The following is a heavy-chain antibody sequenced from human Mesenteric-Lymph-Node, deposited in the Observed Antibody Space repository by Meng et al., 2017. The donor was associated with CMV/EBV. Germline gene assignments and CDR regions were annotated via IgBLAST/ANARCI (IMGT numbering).Heavy chain of an antibody. J-gene: IGHJ1*01. CDR2: MHSNSGNT. CDR3: ARVIHNSHCTSPVCAAEYLQH. D-gene: IGHD2-8*01. CDR1: SYA. V-gene: IGHV1-8*01. Sequence: SYAINWVRQATGQGPEWMGWMHSNSGNTVYAQKFQGRVTMARNTSISTAYMELSSLRSEDTAVYYCARVIHNSHCTSPVCAAEYLQHWGQGTLVTVSS.